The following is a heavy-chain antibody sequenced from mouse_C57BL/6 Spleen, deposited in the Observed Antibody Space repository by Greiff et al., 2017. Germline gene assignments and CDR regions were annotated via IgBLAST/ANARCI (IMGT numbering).Heavy chain of an antibody. J-gene: IGHJ2*01. CDR1: GYSITSGYY. V-gene: IGHV3-6*01. D-gene: IGHD4-1*01. Sequence: VQLKQSGPGLVKPSQSLSLTCSVTGYSITSGYYWNWIRQFPGNKLEWMGYISYDGSNNYNPSLKNRISITRDTSKNQIFLKLNSVTTEDTATYNCARETGTAGYYIDYWGQGTTLTVSS. CDR2: ISYDGSN. CDR3: ARETGTAGYYIDY.